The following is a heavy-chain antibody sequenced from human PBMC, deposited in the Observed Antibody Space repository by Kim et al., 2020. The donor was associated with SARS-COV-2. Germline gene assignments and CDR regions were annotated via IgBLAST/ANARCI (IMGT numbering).Heavy chain of an antibody. J-gene: IGHJ5*02. Sequence: GGSLRLSCAASGFTFSSYAMSWVRQAPGKGLEWVSAISGSGGSTYYADSVKGRFTISRDNSKNTLYLQMNSLRAEDTAVYYCAKKRRDSSSTNCSGFDPWGQGTLVTVSS. D-gene: IGHD2-2*01. CDR3: AKKRRDSSSTNCSGFDP. CDR2: ISGSGGST. CDR1: GFTFSSYA. V-gene: IGHV3-23*01.